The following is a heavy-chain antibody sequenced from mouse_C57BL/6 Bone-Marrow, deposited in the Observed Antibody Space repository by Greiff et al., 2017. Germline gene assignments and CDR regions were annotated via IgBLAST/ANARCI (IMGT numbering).Heavy chain of an antibody. CDR1: GFTFTDYY. Sequence: EVMLVESGGGLVQPGGSLSLSCAASGFTFTDYYMSWVRQPPGKALEWLGFIRNKANGYTTEYSASVKGRFTISRDNSQSILYLQMNALRAEDSATYYCASCSSYYAMDYWGQGTSVTVSS. CDR3: ASCSSYYAMDY. CDR2: IRNKANGYTT. J-gene: IGHJ4*01. V-gene: IGHV7-3*01.